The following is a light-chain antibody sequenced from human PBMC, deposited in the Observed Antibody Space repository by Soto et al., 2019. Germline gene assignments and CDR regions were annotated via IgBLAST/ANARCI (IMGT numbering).Light chain of an antibody. J-gene: IGKJ1*01. V-gene: IGKV4-1*01. CDR2: WAS. CDR3: QQYYSTPRT. Sequence: DIVMTQSPDSLAVSLGEGATINCKSSQTVLDSSNNKDYLTWYQQKPGQPPKLLIYWASTREFGAPDRFSGSGSGTDFTLTISSLQAEDVAVYYCQQYYSTPRTLGHGTRWIS. CDR1: QTVLDSSNNKDY.